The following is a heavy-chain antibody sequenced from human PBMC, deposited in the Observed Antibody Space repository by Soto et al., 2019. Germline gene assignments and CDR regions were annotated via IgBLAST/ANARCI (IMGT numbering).Heavy chain of an antibody. CDR3: AREGIFDSSFDY. V-gene: IGHV3-33*01. CDR1: GFTLSSYG. Sequence: GGSLRLSCAASGFTLSSYGMHWVRQAPGKGLEWVAVIWYDGSNKYYADSVKGRFTISRDNSKNTLYLQMNSLRAEDTAVYYCAREGIFDSSFDYWGQGTLVTVSS. D-gene: IGHD3-9*01. CDR2: IWYDGSNK. J-gene: IGHJ4*02.